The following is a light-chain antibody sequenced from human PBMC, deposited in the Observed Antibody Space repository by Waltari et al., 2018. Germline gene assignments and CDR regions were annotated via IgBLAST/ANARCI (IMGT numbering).Light chain of an antibody. J-gene: IGLJ1*01. CDR1: SSDVGGYDY. CDR3: CSYAGSYTFV. CDR2: DVS. Sequence: QSALTQPRSVSGSPGQSVTISCPGTSSDVGGYDYVSWYQQHPGEAPKLIIYDVSKWPSGVPDRFSGSKSGITASLTISGLQAEDEADYYCCSYAGSYTFVFGSATQVSVL. V-gene: IGLV2-11*01.